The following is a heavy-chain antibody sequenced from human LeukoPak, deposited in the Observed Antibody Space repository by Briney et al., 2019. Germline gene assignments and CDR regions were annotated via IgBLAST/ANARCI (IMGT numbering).Heavy chain of an antibody. CDR2: IYYSGST. Sequence: PSETLSLTCTVSGGSISTYSWSWIRQPPGKGLEWIGYIYYSGSTNFNPSLKSRVTISVDTSKNQFSLKLSSVTAADTAVYYCARADILTGYYIGYWGQGTLVTVSS. CDR1: GGSISTYS. V-gene: IGHV4-59*01. CDR3: ARADILTGYYIGY. J-gene: IGHJ4*02. D-gene: IGHD3-9*01.